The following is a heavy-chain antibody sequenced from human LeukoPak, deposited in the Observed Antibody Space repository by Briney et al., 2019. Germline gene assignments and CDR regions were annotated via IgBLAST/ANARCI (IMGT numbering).Heavy chain of an antibody. J-gene: IGHJ4*02. V-gene: IGHV3-30-3*01. CDR1: GFTFSSYA. CDR2: ISYDGSNK. D-gene: IGHD2-15*01. CDR3: TGSYCSGGSCLDYFDY. Sequence: PGRSLRLSCAASGFTFSSYAMHWVRQAPGKGLEWVAVISYDGSNKYYADSVKGRFTISRDNSKNTLYLQTNSLRAEDTAVYYCTGSYCSGGSCLDYFDYWGQGTLVTVSS.